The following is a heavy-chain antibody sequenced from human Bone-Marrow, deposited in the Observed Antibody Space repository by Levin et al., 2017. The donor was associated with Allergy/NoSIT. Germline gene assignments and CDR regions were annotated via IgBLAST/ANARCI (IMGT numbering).Heavy chain of an antibody. J-gene: IGHJ4*02. CDR1: GFSFSNAY. Sequence: GGSLRLSCEASGFSFSNAYMNWVRQGPGKGLEWLGRIKSKTDGGTADYAAPVKGRFTISRDDPKKTLYLQMNSLTTEDTGVYYCSVRKFGRPRGTTLKDYWGQGTLVTVSS. D-gene: IGHD1-26*01. V-gene: IGHV3-15*05. CDR2: IKSKTDGGTA. CDR3: SVRKFGRPRGTTLKDY.